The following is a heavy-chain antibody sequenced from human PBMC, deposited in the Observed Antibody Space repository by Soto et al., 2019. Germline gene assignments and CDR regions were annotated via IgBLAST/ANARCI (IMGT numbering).Heavy chain of an antibody. CDR2: IDHSGST. CDR3: VRGLRYSGMDV. D-gene: IGHD2-15*01. J-gene: IGHJ6*02. V-gene: IGHV4-34*01. Sequence: SETLSLTCAVNGGSFSAYYWAWIRQPPGRGLEWIGEIDHSGSTNYNPSLESRVTISIDTAKNRFSLNVTSVTAADTAVYYCVRGLRYSGMDVWGQGTTVTVSS. CDR1: GGSFSAYY.